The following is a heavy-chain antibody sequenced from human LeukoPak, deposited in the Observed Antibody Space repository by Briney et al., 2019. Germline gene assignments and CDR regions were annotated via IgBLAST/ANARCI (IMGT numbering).Heavy chain of an antibody. CDR2: INHSGST. CDR1: GGSFSGYY. CDR3: ARAQGVLIPLKTTTGFDP. V-gene: IGHV4-34*01. D-gene: IGHD1-7*01. J-gene: IGHJ5*02. Sequence: SETLSLTCAVYGGSFSGYYWSWIRQPPGKGLEWIGEINHSGSTDYNPSLKSRVTISVDTSKNQFSLKLSSVTAADTAVYYFARAQGVLIPLKTTTGFDPWGQGTLVTVSS.